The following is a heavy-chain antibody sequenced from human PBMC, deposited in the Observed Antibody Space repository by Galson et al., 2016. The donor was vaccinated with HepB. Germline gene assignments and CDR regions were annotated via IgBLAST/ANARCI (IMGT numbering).Heavy chain of an antibody. Sequence: SLRLSCAASGFTFSYYDMNWVRQAPGKGLEWVAVIPYDGSNKYYADSVAGRFTISRDNSRNTLYLQMNSLRGEDTAVYYCVGADTYYYGLDVWGQGTTVTVSS. J-gene: IGHJ6*02. CDR2: IPYDGSNK. CDR3: VGADTYYYGLDV. D-gene: IGHD3-16*01. CDR1: GFTFSYYD. V-gene: IGHV3-30*03.